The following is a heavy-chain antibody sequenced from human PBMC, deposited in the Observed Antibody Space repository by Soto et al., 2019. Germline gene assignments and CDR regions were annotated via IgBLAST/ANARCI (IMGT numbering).Heavy chain of an antibody. J-gene: IGHJ4*02. D-gene: IGHD2-15*01. CDR3: ALKRWSNFDY. CDR2: IYWDDDK. Sequence: QITLKESGLTLVRPTQTLTLTCTFSGFSLTTSGVGLGWFRQPPGKALEWLAVIYWDDDKRYRPSLKSRLTITKDTSKNQVVLTVTNIDPVDTATYYCALKRWSNFDYWGQGTLVTVSS. CDR1: GFSLTTSGVG. V-gene: IGHV2-5*02.